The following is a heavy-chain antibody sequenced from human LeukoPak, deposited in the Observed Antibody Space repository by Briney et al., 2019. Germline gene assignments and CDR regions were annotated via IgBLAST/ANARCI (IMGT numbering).Heavy chain of an antibody. CDR1: GGAFSNYA. CDR3: ATMYDSNSHYLRDFDY. Sequence: SVKVSCKASGGAFSNYATSWVRQAPGQGLEWMGGIIPLFRTPNYAQRFLGRITITADESTKTVFMELRSLRSDDTAMYYCATMYDSNSHYLRDFDYWGQGTLVTVSS. D-gene: IGHD4-11*01. CDR2: IIPLFRTP. V-gene: IGHV1-69*13. J-gene: IGHJ4*02.